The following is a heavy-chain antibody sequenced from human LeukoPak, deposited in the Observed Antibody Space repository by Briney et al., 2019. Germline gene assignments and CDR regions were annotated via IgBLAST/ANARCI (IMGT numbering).Heavy chain of an antibody. V-gene: IGHV4-59*02. Sequence: SETLSLTCSVSDGSVGSYYWSWIRQPPGKGLEWIGYIYYSGSTNHDPSLNSRVTFSVDTAKNQFSLRLTSVTAADTAVYYCARAIVGRCTSRGCNHYFDSWGQGTLVTVSS. J-gene: IGHJ4*02. CDR1: DGSVGSYY. CDR2: IYYSGST. CDR3: ARAIVGRCTSRGCNHYFDS. D-gene: IGHD2-2*01.